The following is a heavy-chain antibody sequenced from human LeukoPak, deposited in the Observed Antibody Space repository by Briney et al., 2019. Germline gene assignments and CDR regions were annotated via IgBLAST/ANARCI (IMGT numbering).Heavy chain of an antibody. D-gene: IGHD3-10*01. Sequence: PGGSLSLSCAASGFNYITYAMTWVPQAPGKGLVWVSRINSDGSSTTNADAVKGRFTISRDNTKNTLYLQMNTLKAEDTAVYYCARDWQYYSGSGSYWIDYWGQGTLVTVAS. CDR2: INSDGSST. V-gene: IGHV3-74*01. CDR3: ARDWQYYSGSGSYWIDY. J-gene: IGHJ4*02. CDR1: GFNYITYA.